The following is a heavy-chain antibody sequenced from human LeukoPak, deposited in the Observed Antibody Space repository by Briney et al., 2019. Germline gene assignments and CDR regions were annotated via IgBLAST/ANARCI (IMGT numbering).Heavy chain of an antibody. CDR1: GYTFTSYG. J-gene: IGHJ4*02. V-gene: IGHV1-18*01. CDR2: ISAYSGNT. D-gene: IGHD3-10*01. CDR3: ARGPMVRGVIISWFDY. Sequence: ASVKVSCKASGYTFTSYGISWVRQAPGQGLEWMGWISAYSGNTNYAQKLQGRVTMTTDTSTSTAYMELRSLRSDDTAVYYCARGPMVRGVIISWFDYWGQGTLVTVSS.